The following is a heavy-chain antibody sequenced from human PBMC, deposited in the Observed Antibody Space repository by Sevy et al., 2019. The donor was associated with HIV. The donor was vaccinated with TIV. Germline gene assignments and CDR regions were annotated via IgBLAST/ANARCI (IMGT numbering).Heavy chain of an antibody. CDR2: ISSNSSYI. Sequence: GGSLRLSCAASGFTFSSYSMNWVLQAPGKGLEWVSSISSNSSYIYYADSVKGRFTISRDNAKNSLYLQMNSLRAEDTAVYYCARVPPPYGSGSYLFDYWGQGTLVTVSS. J-gene: IGHJ4*02. CDR3: ARVPPPYGSGSYLFDY. D-gene: IGHD3-10*01. CDR1: GFTFSSYS. V-gene: IGHV3-21*01.